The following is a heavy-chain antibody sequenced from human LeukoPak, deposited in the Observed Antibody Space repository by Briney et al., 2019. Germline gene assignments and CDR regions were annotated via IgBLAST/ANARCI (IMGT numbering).Heavy chain of an antibody. Sequence: GGSLRLSCIASGFTVSSSYMTWVRQAPGKGLDWVSIIYSGDGTFYADSVKGRFTISRDNSKNTLYLQMNSLRAEDTAVYYCASDYNFDYWGQGTLVTVSS. CDR1: GFTVSSSY. CDR2: IYSGDGT. J-gene: IGHJ4*02. V-gene: IGHV3-66*01. D-gene: IGHD2-2*02. CDR3: ASDYNFDY.